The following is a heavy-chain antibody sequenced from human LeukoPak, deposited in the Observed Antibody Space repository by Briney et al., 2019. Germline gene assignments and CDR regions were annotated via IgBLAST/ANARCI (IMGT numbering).Heavy chain of an antibody. V-gene: IGHV4-59*08. CDR3: ARRPHSGSLDF. D-gene: IGHD1-26*01. Sequence: PSETLSLTCTVSGASTSSHYWSWIRQPPGKGLEWIGYISYSGSTNYNPSLKSRVTMSVDTSRNQFSLRSSSLTAADTAVYYCARRPHSGSLDFWGQGFLVTVSS. CDR2: ISYSGST. CDR1: GASTSSHY. J-gene: IGHJ4*02.